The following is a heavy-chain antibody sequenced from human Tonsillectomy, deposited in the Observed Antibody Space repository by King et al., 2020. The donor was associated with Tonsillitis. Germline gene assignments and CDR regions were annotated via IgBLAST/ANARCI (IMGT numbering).Heavy chain of an antibody. V-gene: IGHV5-51*01. Sequence: EVQLVESGAEVKKPGESLKISCKGFGYTFTNYWIGWVRQMPGKGLEWMGIIYPGDSDTRYSPSFQGQVTISADKSINTIYLQWSSLKASDTAMYYCARFGTTLLRPYDAFDIWGQGTMVTVSS. CDR2: IYPGDSDT. J-gene: IGHJ3*02. D-gene: IGHD1-26*01. CDR3: ARFGTTLLRPYDAFDI. CDR1: GYTFTNYW.